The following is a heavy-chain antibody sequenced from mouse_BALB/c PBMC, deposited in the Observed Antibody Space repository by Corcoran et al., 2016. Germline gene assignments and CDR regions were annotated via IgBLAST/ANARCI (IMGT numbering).Heavy chain of an antibody. V-gene: IGHV14-3*02. CDR2: IDPANGNT. Sequence: EVQLQQSGAELVKPGASVKLSCTASGFNIKDTYMHWVKQRPEQGLEWIGRIDPANGNTKYDPKFQGKATITADTSSNTAYMQLSSLTSEDTAVYYCARLGNLWYVDVWGAGTTVTVSS. CDR3: ARLGNLWYVDV. CDR1: GFNIKDTY. D-gene: IGHD2-1*01. J-gene: IGHJ1*01.